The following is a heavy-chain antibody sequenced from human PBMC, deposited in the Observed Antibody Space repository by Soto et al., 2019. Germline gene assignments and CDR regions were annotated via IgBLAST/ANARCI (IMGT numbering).Heavy chain of an antibody. Sequence: GGSLRLSCAASGFTFSSYGMHWVRQAPGKGLEWVAVISYDGSNKYYADSVKGRFTISRDNSKNTLYLQMNSLRAEDTAVYYCAKDSGYYDSSGYYYDGYFDYWGQGTLVTISS. J-gene: IGHJ4*02. D-gene: IGHD3-22*01. CDR1: GFTFSSYG. V-gene: IGHV3-30*18. CDR2: ISYDGSNK. CDR3: AKDSGYYDSSGYYYDGYFDY.